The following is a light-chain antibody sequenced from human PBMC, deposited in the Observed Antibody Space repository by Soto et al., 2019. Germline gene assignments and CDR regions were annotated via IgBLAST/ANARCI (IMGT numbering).Light chain of an antibody. V-gene: IGKV3-11*01. J-gene: IGKJ4*01. CDR2: DAS. CDR1: QSVSIH. CDR3: QQHIRWALT. Sequence: DTVSLSPRERTTRSCRASQSVSIHLAWYQQKPGQAPRLLVYDASNRATGIPTRFSGSGSGTDFTLAMRYREPEDFAVSFCQQHIRWALTVAGGTKVDIK.